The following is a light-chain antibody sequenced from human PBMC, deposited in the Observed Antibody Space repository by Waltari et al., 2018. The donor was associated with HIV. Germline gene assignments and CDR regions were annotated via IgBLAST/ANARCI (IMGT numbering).Light chain of an antibody. CDR1: SSDIENFNL. V-gene: IGLV2-23*01. CDR3: SSYANNTSDVL. CDR2: EAT. J-gene: IGLJ2*01. Sequence: QSALTQPAAMSGSPGQSTTISGTGTSSDIENFNLVSSYQQYPGKAPQLIIYEATKRPSGVSNRFSGSKSGNTASLTISGLQADDEADYYCSSYANNTSDVLFGGGTKLTVL.